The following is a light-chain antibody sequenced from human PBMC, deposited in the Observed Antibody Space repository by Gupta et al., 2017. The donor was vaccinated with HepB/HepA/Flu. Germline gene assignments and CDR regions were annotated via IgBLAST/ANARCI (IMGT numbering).Light chain of an antibody. Sequence: QSELTQPPSASGTPGQRVTIFCSGSTSNIGSNIVSWYQQLPGTAPKLLIFGNDQRPSGVPDRFSGSKSGTSASLVISGLQSEDEADYYCAAWDDSLNGWVYCGGTKLTVL. J-gene: IGLJ2*01. CDR3: AAWDDSLNGWV. CDR1: TSNIGSNI. CDR2: GND. V-gene: IGLV1-44*01.